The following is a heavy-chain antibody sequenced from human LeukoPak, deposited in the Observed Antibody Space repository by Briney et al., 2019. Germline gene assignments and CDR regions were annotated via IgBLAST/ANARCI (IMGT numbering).Heavy chain of an antibody. D-gene: IGHD2-15*01. CDR3: ARDPGYCSGGSCYSFAFDI. CDR2: IYYSGST. V-gene: IGHV4-39*07. Sequence: SETLSLTCTVSGGSISSYYWGWIRQPPGKGLEWIGSIYYSGSTYYNPSLKSRVTISVDTSKNQFSLKLSSVTAADTAVYYCARDPGYCSGGSCYSFAFDIWGQGTMVTVSS. CDR1: GGSISSYY. J-gene: IGHJ3*02.